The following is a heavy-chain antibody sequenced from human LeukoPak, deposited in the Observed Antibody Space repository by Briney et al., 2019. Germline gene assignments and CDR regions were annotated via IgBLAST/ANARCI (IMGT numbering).Heavy chain of an antibody. CDR3: AREGGSFYYFDY. V-gene: IGHV3-11*04. D-gene: IGHD6-13*01. Sequence: GGSLRLSCAVSGFTVRSNYMSWIRQAPGKGLEWVSYISSSGSTIYYADSVKGRFIISRDNAKNSLYLQTDSLRAEDTAVYYCAREGGSFYYFDYWGQGTLVTVSS. CDR2: ISSSGSTI. J-gene: IGHJ4*02. CDR1: GFTVRSNY.